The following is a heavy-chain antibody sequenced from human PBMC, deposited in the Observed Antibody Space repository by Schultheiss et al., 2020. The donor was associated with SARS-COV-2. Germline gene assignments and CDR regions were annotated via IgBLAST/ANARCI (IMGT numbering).Heavy chain of an antibody. Sequence: SETLTLTCTVSGGSISSYYWSWIRQPPGKGLEWIGYIYYSGSTNYNPSLKSRVTISVDTSKNQFSLKLSSVTAADTAVYYCASGGYQLLSFAFDYWGQGTLVTVSS. CDR2: IYYSGST. J-gene: IGHJ4*02. D-gene: IGHD2-2*01. CDR1: GGSISSYY. CDR3: ASGGYQLLSFAFDY. V-gene: IGHV4-59*01.